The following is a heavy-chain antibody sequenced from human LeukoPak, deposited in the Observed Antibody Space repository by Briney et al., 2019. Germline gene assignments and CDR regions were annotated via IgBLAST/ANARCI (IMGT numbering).Heavy chain of an antibody. J-gene: IGHJ5*02. CDR2: VFHTGTA. V-gene: IGHV4-39*01. Sequence: PSETLSLTCSVSGASISRRTYYWSWIRQPPGKGLEWIGSVFHTGTAYYNPSLRSRVTISVETSKNQFSLKLSFVTAADMAVYYCTKNDVGDYGPWGQGTLVIVSS. D-gene: IGHD4-17*01. CDR1: GASISRRTYY. CDR3: TKNDVGDYGP.